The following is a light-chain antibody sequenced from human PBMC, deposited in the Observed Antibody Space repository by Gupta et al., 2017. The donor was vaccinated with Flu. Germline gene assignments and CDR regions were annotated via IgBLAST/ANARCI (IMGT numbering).Light chain of an antibody. CDR3: QHFGSSPKLT. CDR1: QSVSSS. CDR2: GAS. V-gene: IGKV3-20*01. Sequence: EIVLTQSPGTLSLSPGERATLSCKASQSVSSSLACYQQKPGRAPRLLIYGASSRATGIPDRFSGSGSGTDFTLTISRLEPEDFAMYFCQHFGSSPKLTFGGGTKVEIK. J-gene: IGKJ4*01.